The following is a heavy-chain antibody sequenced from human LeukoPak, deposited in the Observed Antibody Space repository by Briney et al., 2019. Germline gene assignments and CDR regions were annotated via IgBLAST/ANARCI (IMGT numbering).Heavy chain of an antibody. V-gene: IGHV1-69*13. D-gene: IGHD2-2*01. J-gene: IGHJ3*02. Sequence: SVKVSCKASGGTFSSYAISWVRQAPGQGLEWMGGIIPIFGTANYAQKFRGRVTITADESTSTAYMELSSLRSEDTAVYYCARDLGSSTSFRNDAFDIWGQGTMVTVSS. CDR1: GGTFSSYA. CDR3: ARDLGSSTSFRNDAFDI. CDR2: IIPIFGTA.